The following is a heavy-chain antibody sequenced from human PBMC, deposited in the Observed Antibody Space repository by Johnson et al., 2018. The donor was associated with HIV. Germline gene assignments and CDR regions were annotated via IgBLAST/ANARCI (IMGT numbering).Heavy chain of an antibody. CDR1: GFTFSSYG. J-gene: IGHJ3*01. V-gene: IGHV3-33*01. D-gene: IGHD3-22*01. CDR3: VRDTYYYDRSGYLTRPRAFDV. Sequence: QVQLVESGGGVVQPGGSLRLSCAASGFTFSSYGMHWVRQAPGKGLEWVAVIWYDGSHKYYADSVKGRSTIPRDNAKNFLYLQMNSLRGEDTALYYCVRDTYYYDRSGYLTRPRAFDVWGQGTMVAVSS. CDR2: IWYDGSHK.